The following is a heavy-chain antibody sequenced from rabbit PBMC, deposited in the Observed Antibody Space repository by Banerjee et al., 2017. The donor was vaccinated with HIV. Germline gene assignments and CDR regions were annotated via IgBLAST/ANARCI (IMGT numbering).Heavy chain of an antibody. CDR3: ASSGVAGYDYTTTGYFKL. J-gene: IGHJ4*01. CDR2: ISADSGNT. Sequence: QQQLEESGGGLVKPGGTLTLTCKASGFSFSGFVYMCWVRQAPGKGLEWIACISADSGNTYYASWAKGRFTVSKTSSTTVTLQLNSLTAADTATYLCASSGVAGYDYTTTGYFKLWGKAPSSPS. V-gene: IGHV1S45*01. D-gene: IGHD6-1*01. CDR1: GFSFSGFVY.